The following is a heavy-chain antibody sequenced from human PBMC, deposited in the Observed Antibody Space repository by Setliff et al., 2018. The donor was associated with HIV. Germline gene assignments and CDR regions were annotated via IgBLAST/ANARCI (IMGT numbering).Heavy chain of an antibody. V-gene: IGHV4-39*07. D-gene: IGHD3-9*01. CDR1: GGSISSSSYY. Sequence: SETLSLTCTVSGGSISSSSYYWGWIRQPPGKGLEWIGSIYYSGSTYYNPSLRSRVTISVDTSKNQFSLKLSSVTAADTAVYYCARVRNDILTGYYRPYDAFDIWGQGTMVTVSS. CDR2: IYYSGST. CDR3: ARVRNDILTGYYRPYDAFDI. J-gene: IGHJ3*02.